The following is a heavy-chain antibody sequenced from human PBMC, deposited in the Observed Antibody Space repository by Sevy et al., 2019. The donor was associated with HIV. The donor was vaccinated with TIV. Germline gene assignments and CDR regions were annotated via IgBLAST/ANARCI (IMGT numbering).Heavy chain of an antibody. CDR3: ARDSSGFGDY. J-gene: IGHJ4*02. Sequence: GGSLRLPCTASGFTFSSYWMSWVRQAPGKGLEWVANIKQDGSEKYYVDSVKGRFTISRDNAKSSLCLQMNSLRAEDTAVYYCARDSSGFGDYWGQGTLVTVSS. V-gene: IGHV3-7*01. CDR2: IKQDGSEK. CDR1: GFTFSSYW. D-gene: IGHD6-19*01.